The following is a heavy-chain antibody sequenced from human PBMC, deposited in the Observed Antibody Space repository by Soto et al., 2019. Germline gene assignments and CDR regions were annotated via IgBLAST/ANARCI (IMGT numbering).Heavy chain of an antibody. CDR1: GGSISSSSYY. J-gene: IGHJ4*02. V-gene: IGHV4-39*01. Sequence: LSLTCTVSGGSISSSSYYWGWIRQPPGKGLEWIGSIYYSGSTYYNPSLKSRVTISVDTSKNQFSLKLSSVTAADTAVYYCARRLVFGVVIHHYFDYWGQGTLVTVSS. CDR2: IYYSGST. D-gene: IGHD3-3*01. CDR3: ARRLVFGVVIHHYFDY.